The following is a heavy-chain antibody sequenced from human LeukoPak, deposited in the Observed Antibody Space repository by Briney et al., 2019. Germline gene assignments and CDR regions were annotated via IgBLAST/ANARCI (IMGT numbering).Heavy chain of an antibody. D-gene: IGHD3-22*01. CDR1: GFTFDDYG. V-gene: IGHV3-20*04. Sequence: GRSLRLSCAASGFTFDDYGMSWVRQAPGKGLEWVSAIDWNGGSTGYADSVKGRFTISRDNAKNSLYLQMNSLRAKDTALYYCAKATVIKTYYYDSSGPVIFDYWGQGTLVTVSS. CDR2: IDWNGGST. J-gene: IGHJ4*02. CDR3: AKATVIKTYYYDSSGPVIFDY.